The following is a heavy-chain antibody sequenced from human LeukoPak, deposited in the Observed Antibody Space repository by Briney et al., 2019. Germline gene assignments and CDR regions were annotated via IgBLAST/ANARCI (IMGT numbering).Heavy chain of an antibody. V-gene: IGHV1-2*02. D-gene: IGHD3-16*01. CDR1: GYTFSGYF. Sequence: ASVKVSCKASGYTFSGYFMHWVRQAPGQGLEWMGWINPKTGGTTYAQKFQGRVTMTRDMSITTAYMDLSRLRSDDTAVYYCTRAYEYGWFDPWGQGSLVIVSS. CDR3: TRAYEYGWFDP. CDR2: INPKTGGT. J-gene: IGHJ5*02.